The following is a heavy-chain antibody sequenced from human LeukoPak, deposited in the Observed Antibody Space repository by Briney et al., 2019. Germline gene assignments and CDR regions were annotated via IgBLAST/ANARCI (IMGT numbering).Heavy chain of an antibody. CDR2: MKQDGSEK. D-gene: IGHD5-12*01. V-gene: IGHV3-7*01. CDR3: ARDLGHTGYDLYDY. CDR1: GINFRGYW. J-gene: IGHJ4*02. Sequence: GGSLRLSCAVSGINFRGYWMAWVRQAQGKGLEWVANMKQDGSEKYYVGSVKGRFTISRDNAKISLYLEMNSLRVEDTAVYYCARDLGHTGYDLYDYCGQGTLVTVSS.